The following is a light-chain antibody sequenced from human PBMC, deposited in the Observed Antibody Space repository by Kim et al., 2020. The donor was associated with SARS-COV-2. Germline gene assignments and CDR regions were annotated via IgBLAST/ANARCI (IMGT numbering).Light chain of an antibody. V-gene: IGKV1-5*01. CDR3: QQYNSYPWT. J-gene: IGKJ1*01. CDR2: DAS. Sequence: AYVGDRVTITCRASQSISIWLAWYQQKPGKAPKLLIYDASSLESGVPSRFSGSGSGTEFTLTISSLQPDDFATYYCQQYNSYPWTFGQGTKVDIK. CDR1: QSISIW.